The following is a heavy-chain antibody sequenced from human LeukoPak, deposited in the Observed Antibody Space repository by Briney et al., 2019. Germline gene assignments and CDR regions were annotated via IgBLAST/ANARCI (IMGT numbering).Heavy chain of an antibody. V-gene: IGHV1-46*01. CDR3: ARHKEVGDYYYFDY. D-gene: IGHD2/OR15-2a*01. J-gene: IGHJ4*02. CDR2: INPSGGGT. Sequence: ASVKVSCKASGYTFTSYYMQGVRQAPGQGLEWMGIINPSGGGTSYTQKFQGRVTMTRDTSTTTVYMELSSLRSQDTAVYYCARHKEVGDYYYFDYWGQGTLVTVSS. CDR1: GYTFTSYY.